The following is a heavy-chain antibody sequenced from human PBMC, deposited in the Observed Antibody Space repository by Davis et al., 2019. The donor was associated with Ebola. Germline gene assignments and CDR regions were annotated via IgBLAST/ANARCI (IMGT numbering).Heavy chain of an antibody. CDR2: IRSKANSYAT. Sequence: GGSLRLSCAASGFTFSGSAMHWVRQASGKGLEWVGRIRSKANSYATAYAASVKGRFTISRDDSKNTAYLQMNSLKTEDTAVYYCPRPIPLGYYYGMDVWGQGTTVTVSS. CDR3: PRPIPLGYYYGMDV. V-gene: IGHV3-73*01. CDR1: GFTFSGSA. D-gene: IGHD2-21*01. J-gene: IGHJ6*02.